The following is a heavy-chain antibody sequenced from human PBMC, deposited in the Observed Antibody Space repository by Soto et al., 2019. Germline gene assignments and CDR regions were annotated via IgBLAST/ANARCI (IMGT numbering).Heavy chain of an antibody. J-gene: IGHJ4*02. V-gene: IGHV4-30-4*01. CDR2: IYYSGST. Sequence: PSETLSLTCTVSGGSISSGDYYWSWIRQPPGKGLECIGYIYYSGSTYYNPSLKSRVTISVDTSKNQFSLKLSSVTAADTAVYYCDRVPFYDSSGRSYYFDSWGQGTLVTSPQ. CDR3: DRVPFYDSSGRSYYFDS. CDR1: GGSISSGDYY. D-gene: IGHD3-22*01.